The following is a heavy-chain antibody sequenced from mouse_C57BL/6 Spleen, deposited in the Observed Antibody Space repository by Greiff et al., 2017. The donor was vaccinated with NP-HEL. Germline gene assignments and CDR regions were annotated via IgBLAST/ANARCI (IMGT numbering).Heavy chain of an antibody. CDR3: ATEHHSSNSPRPFEY. Sequence: VQLQQPGAELVMPGASVKLSCKASGYTFTSYWMHWVKQRPGQGLEWIGEIDPSDSYTNYNQKFKGKSTLTVDKSSSTAYMPLRSLTSEDSAVYISATEHHSSNSPRPFEYWGEGTPLTVSP. CDR1: GYTFTSYW. J-gene: IGHJ2*01. D-gene: IGHD2-5*01. CDR2: IDPSDSYT. V-gene: IGHV1-69*01.